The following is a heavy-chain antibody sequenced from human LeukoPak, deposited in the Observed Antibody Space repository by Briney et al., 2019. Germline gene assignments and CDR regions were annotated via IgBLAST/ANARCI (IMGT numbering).Heavy chain of an antibody. Sequence: ASVKVSCKASGYTFTDYYMHWVRQAPGQGLEWMGWINPNSGGTNYAQKFQGRVTMTRDTSISTAYTELSRLRSDDTAVYYCARGGPIVGATQRYDYWGQGTLVTVSS. CDR3: ARGGPIVGATQRYDY. D-gene: IGHD1-26*01. J-gene: IGHJ4*02. CDR1: GYTFTDYY. V-gene: IGHV1-2*02. CDR2: INPNSGGT.